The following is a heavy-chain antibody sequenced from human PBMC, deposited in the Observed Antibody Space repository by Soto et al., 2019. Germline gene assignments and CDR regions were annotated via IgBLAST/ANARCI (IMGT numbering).Heavy chain of an antibody. CDR1: GFSLITSGVG. CDR3: AHTIAPRIVDT. D-gene: IGHD2-15*01. CDR2: IYWDDDT. J-gene: IGHJ5*02. V-gene: IGHV2-5*02. Sequence: QITLKEAGPPLVKPTQTLTLTCSFSGFSLITSGVGVGWIRQPPGKALEWLALIYWDDDTGYSTSLRNRLTITNDTHTNHVVPTLSNIRPAATAAYYGAHTIAPRIVDTWGQGTMVTVPS.